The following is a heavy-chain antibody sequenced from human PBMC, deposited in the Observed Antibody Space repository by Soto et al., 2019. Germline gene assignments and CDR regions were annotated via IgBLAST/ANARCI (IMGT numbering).Heavy chain of an antibody. CDR2: ISSSSSYI. D-gene: IGHD6-19*01. V-gene: IGHV3-21*01. Sequence: GGSLRLSRAASGFTFSSYSMNWVRQAPGKGLEWVSSISSSSSYIYYADSVKGRFTISRDNAKNSLYLQMNSLRAEDTAVYYCARSPGSSGWFFYFDYWGQGTLVTVSS. CDR1: GFTFSSYS. J-gene: IGHJ4*02. CDR3: ARSPGSSGWFFYFDY.